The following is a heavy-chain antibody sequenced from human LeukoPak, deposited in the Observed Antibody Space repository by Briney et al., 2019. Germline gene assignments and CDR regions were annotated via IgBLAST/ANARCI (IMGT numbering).Heavy chain of an antibody. J-gene: IGHJ3*02. V-gene: IGHV4-39*07. CDR1: GGSISSSSYY. CDR3: ARGRGRSGYQHAFDI. CDR2: IYYSGST. D-gene: IGHD6-25*01. Sequence: SETLSLTCTVSGGSISSSSYYWGWIRQPPGKGLEWIGSIYYSGSTNYNPSLKSRVTISVDTSKNQFSLKLSSVTAADTAVYYCARGRGRSGYQHAFDIWGQGTMVTVSS.